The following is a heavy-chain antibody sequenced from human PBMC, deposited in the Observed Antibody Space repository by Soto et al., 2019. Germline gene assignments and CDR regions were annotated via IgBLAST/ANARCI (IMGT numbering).Heavy chain of an antibody. Sequence: EVQLLESGGGLVQPGGSLRLSCAASGFTFSSYAMSWVRQAPGKGLECVSAISGSGGSTYYADSVKGRFTISRDNSKNTRYLQMNSLRAEDTAVYYCATGMGVNFYYGIDVWGQGTTVTVSS. CDR3: ATGMGVNFYYGIDV. V-gene: IGHV3-23*01. J-gene: IGHJ6*02. CDR1: GFTFSSYA. CDR2: ISGSGGST. D-gene: IGHD3-10*01.